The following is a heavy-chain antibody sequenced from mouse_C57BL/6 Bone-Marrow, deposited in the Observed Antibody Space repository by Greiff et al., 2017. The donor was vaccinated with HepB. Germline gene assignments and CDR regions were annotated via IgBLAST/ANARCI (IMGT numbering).Heavy chain of an antibody. CDR3: ARWVGYFAY. J-gene: IGHJ3*01. CDR2: IDPSDSYT. CDR1: GYTFTSYW. D-gene: IGHD2-2*01. V-gene: IGHV1-50*01. Sequence: QVHVKQPGAELVKPGASVKLSCKASGYTFTSYWMQWVKQRPGQGLEWIGEIDPSDSYTNYNQKFKGKATLTVDTSSSTAYMQLSSLTSEDSAVYYCARWVGYFAYWGQGTLVTVSA.